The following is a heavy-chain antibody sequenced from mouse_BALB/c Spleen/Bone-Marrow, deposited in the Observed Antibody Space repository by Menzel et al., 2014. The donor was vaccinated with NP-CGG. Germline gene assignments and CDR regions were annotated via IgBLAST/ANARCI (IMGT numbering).Heavy chain of an antibody. CDR1: GYTFTDYA. V-gene: IGHV1S137*01. J-gene: IGHJ4*01. CDR3: ARDAMDY. CDR2: ISTYYGDA. Sequence: QVQLQQSGAELVRPGVSVKISCKGSGYTFTDYAMHWVKQSHAKSLKWIGVISTYYGDASYNQKFKGKATMTVDKSSSTAYMELARLTSEDSAIYYCARDAMDYWGQGTSVTVSS.